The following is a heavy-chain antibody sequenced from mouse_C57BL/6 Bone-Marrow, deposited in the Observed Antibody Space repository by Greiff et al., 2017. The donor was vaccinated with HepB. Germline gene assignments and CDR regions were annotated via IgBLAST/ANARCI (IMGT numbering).Heavy chain of an antibody. CDR2: IYPGDGDT. V-gene: IGHV1-80*01. D-gene: IGHD2-12*01. CDR1: GYAFSSYW. J-gene: IGHJ2*01. CDR3: ARERRGGYYFDY. Sequence: VQLQQSGAELVKPGASVKISCKASGYAFSSYWMNWVKQRPGKGLEWIGQIYPGDGDTNYNGKFKGKATLTADKSSSTAYMQLSSLTSEDSAVYFCARERRGGYYFDYWGQGTTLTVSS.